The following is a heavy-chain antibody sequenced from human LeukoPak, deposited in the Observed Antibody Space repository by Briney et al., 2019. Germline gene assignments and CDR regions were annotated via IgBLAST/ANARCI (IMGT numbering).Heavy chain of an antibody. CDR1: GGSISGYI. CDR2: IYDTGST. J-gene: IGHJ2*01. V-gene: IGHV4-59*08. CDR3: VRLSVVSPHRYFDL. D-gene: IGHD4-23*01. Sequence: SETLSLTCTVSGGSISGYIWSWVRQPPGKGLEWIAYIYDTGSTNYNPSLKSRVTIALDTSKTQFSLRLNSVTAADTAVYYCVRLSVVSPHRYFDLWGRGTLVTVSS.